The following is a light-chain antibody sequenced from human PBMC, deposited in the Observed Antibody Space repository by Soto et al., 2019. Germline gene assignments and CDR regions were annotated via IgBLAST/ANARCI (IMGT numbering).Light chain of an antibody. Sequence: DIQMTQSPSSLSASVGDRVTITCRASQSISTLLNWYQQKPGKAPKVLIYAASSLYSGVPSRFSGGGSGTDFTLTIISLQPEDFATYYCQQSYSTPRTFGQGTKLEIK. CDR3: QQSYSTPRT. V-gene: IGKV1-39*01. CDR1: QSISTL. CDR2: AAS. J-gene: IGKJ2*01.